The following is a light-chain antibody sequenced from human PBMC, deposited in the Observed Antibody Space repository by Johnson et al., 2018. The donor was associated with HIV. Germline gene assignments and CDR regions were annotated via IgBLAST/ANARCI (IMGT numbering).Light chain of an antibody. CDR1: NSNIGNNY. CDR2: ENN. CDR3: GTWDSSLSAFYV. V-gene: IGLV1-51*02. J-gene: IGLJ1*01. Sequence: QSVLTQPPSVSAAPGQKVTISCSGSNSNIGNNYVSWYQQLPGTAPKLLMYENNKRPSGIPDRFSGSKSGTSATLGITGLQTGDEADYYCGTWDSSLSAFYVFGTGTKVTVL.